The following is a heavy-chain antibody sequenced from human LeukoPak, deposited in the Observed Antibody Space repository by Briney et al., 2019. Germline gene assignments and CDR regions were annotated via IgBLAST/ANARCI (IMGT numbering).Heavy chain of an antibody. D-gene: IGHD6-13*01. CDR1: GFTFSSYA. CDR3: AKDQFKHDSSSWSHGFDY. J-gene: IGHJ4*02. CDR2: ISGSGGST. Sequence: GGSLRLSCAASGFTFSSYAMSWVRQAPGKGLEWVSAISGSGGSTYYADSVKGRFTISRDNSKNTLYLQMNSLRAEDTAVYYCAKDQFKHDSSSWSHGFDYWGQGTLVTVSS. V-gene: IGHV3-23*01.